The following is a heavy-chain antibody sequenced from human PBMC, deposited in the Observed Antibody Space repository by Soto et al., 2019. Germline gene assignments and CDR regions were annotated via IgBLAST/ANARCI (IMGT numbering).Heavy chain of an antibody. CDR1: GFTFSSYS. D-gene: IGHD6-6*01. CDR2: ISSSSSYI. Sequence: EVQLVESGGGLVKPGGSLRLSCAASGFTFSSYSMNWVRQAPGKGLEWVSSISSSSSYIYYADSVKGRFTITSDNAKNSLYLQMNSLRAEDTAVYYCARDPSSFDRENYYYYYMAVWGKGTTVTVSS. V-gene: IGHV3-21*01. CDR3: ARDPSSFDRENYYYYYMAV. J-gene: IGHJ6*03.